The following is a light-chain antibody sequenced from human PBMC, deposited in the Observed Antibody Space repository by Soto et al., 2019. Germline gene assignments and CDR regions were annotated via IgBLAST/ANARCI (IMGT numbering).Light chain of an antibody. CDR2: EVT. CDR3: SSSGGSNIVYV. V-gene: IGLV2-8*01. J-gene: IGLJ1*01. Sequence: QSVLTQPHSASGSPGQSVTISCAGTSSDVGGYDYVSWYQQHPGKAPTLMIYEVTKRPSGIPDRFSGAKSGNTASLTVSGLQAEDEAYDYCSSSGGSNIVYVFGTGTKLTVL. CDR1: SSDVGGYDY.